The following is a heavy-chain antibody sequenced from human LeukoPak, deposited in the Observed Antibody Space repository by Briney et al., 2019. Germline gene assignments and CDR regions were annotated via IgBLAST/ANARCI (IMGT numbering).Heavy chain of an antibody. D-gene: IGHD1-26*01. CDR1: GVTFSTYG. Sequence: PGRSLRLSCAASGVTFSTYGMHWVRQTPGKGLEWVAVISYDGTIKHYADPVKGRFTISRDNSKNTLYLQMSSLRGEDTAVYYCAKDYLGASHTFDIWGQGTMVTVSS. V-gene: IGHV3-30*18. J-gene: IGHJ3*02. CDR3: AKDYLGASHTFDI. CDR2: ISYDGTIK.